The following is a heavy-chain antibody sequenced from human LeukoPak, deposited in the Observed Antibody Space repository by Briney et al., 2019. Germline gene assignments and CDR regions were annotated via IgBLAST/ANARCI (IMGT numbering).Heavy chain of an antibody. Sequence: GGSLRLSCVASGFTLSTYWMTWVRQAPGKELEWVANIKPDGSEKYFVDSVRGRFTISRDNVKNSLYLQMNSLRAEDTAVYYCVRGSSGTVVRGVSWAWFDPWGQGTLVTVSS. CDR3: VRGSSGTVVRGVSWAWFDP. J-gene: IGHJ5*02. V-gene: IGHV3-7*05. CDR1: GFTLSTYW. CDR2: IKPDGSEK. D-gene: IGHD3-10*01.